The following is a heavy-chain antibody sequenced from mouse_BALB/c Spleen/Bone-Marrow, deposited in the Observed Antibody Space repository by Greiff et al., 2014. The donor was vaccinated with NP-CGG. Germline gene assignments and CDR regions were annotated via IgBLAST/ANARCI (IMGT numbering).Heavy chain of an antibody. V-gene: IGHV4-1*02. CDR2: INPDSSTI. CDR1: GFDFSRYW. Sequence: EVKVVESGGGLVQPGGSLKLSCAASGFDFSRYWMTWVRQAPGKGLEWIGEINPDSSTINYTPSLKDKFIISRDNAKNTLYLQMSKVRSEDTALYYCARNSYYGWIAYWGQGTLVTVSA. CDR3: ARNSYYGWIAY. D-gene: IGHD2-12*01. J-gene: IGHJ3*01.